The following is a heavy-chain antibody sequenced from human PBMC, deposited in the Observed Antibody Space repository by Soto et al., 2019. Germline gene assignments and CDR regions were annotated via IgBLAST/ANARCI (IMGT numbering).Heavy chain of an antibody. Sequence: LSLTCTVSGGSISSSSYYWGWIRQPPGKGLEWIGSIYYSGSTYYNPSLKSRVTISVDTSKNQFSLKLSSVTAAYTSVFYCARGGTIFGVVIKFDYWGQGTLVTVSS. V-gene: IGHV4-39*01. D-gene: IGHD3-3*01. CDR2: IYYSGST. CDR3: ARGGTIFGVVIKFDY. J-gene: IGHJ4*02. CDR1: GGSISSSSYY.